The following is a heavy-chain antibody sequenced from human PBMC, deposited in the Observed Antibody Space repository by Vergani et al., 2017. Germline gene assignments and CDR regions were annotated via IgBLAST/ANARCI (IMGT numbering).Heavy chain of an antibody. D-gene: IGHD4-17*01. Sequence: EVQLVESGGGLVQPGRSLRLSCAASGFTFDDYAMHWVRQAPGKGLEWVSGISWNSGSIGYADSVKGRFTISRDNAKNSLYLQMNSLRAEDTALYYCAKGVYGDYNWFDPWGQGTLVTVSS. J-gene: IGHJ5*02. CDR3: AKGVYGDYNWFDP. V-gene: IGHV3-9*01. CDR1: GFTFDDYA. CDR2: ISWNSGSI.